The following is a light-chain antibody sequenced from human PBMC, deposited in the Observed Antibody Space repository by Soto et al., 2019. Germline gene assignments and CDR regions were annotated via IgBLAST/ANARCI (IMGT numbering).Light chain of an antibody. Sequence: EIVITQSPATLSVSPGERATLSCRASQSLSSNLAWYQQKPGQAPRLLIYGASTRATGIPARFSGSGSGTEFTLTISSLQSEDSAVYYCQQYNNWPLMYTFGQGTRLEIK. V-gene: IGKV3-15*01. CDR1: QSLSSN. CDR3: QQYNNWPLMYT. CDR2: GAS. J-gene: IGKJ5*01.